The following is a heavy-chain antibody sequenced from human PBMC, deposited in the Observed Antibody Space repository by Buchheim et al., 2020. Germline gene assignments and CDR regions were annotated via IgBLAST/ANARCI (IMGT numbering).Heavy chain of an antibody. V-gene: IGHV5-10-1*01. Sequence: VQLVQSGAEVKKPGSSVKVSCKASGGTFSSYAISWVRQAPGQGLEWMGRIDPSDSYTNYSPSFQGHVTISADKSISTAYLQWSSLKASDTAMYYCARPLGGSGWPYYYYYGMDVWGQGTT. CDR3: ARPLGGSGWPYYYYYGMDV. J-gene: IGHJ6*02. CDR2: IDPSDSYT. CDR1: GGTFSSYA. D-gene: IGHD6-19*01.